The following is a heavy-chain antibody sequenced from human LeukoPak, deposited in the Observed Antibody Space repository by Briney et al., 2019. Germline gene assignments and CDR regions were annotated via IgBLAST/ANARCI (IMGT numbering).Heavy chain of an antibody. V-gene: IGHV3-30-3*02. CDR2: ISYDGRNK. CDR3: AKEGGGHYDILTGYYGRGHDL. Sequence: PGGSLRLSCAASGFTFSSYAMHWVRQAPGKGLEWVAVISYDGRNKYYADSVKGRFTISRDNSKNTLYLQMNSLRAWDTAFFYFAKEGGGHYDILTGYYGRGHDLWGRGTLVTVSS. CDR1: GFTFSSYA. D-gene: IGHD3-9*01. J-gene: IGHJ2*01.